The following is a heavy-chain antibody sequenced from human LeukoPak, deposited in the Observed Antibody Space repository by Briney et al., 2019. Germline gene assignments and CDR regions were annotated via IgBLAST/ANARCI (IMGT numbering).Heavy chain of an antibody. V-gene: IGHV1-46*01. D-gene: IGHD5-12*01. Sequence: ASVKVSCKASGYTFTSYYMHWVRQAPGQGLEWMGIINPSGGSTSYAQKFQGRVTMTRDSSISTAYMELSRLSSDDTAVYYCATARDILTTISVGGFDYWGQGTLVTVSS. CDR1: GYTFTSYY. CDR3: ATARDILTTISVGGFDY. CDR2: INPSGGST. J-gene: IGHJ4*02.